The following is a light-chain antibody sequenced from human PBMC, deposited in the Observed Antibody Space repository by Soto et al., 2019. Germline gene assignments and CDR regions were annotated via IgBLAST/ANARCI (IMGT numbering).Light chain of an antibody. V-gene: IGKV3D-15*01. J-gene: IGKJ1*01. Sequence: EIVMTQSPATLSVSPGGRATLSCRASQSISDTLAWYQQKPGQAPRLLIYGASNRATGIPDRFSGSRSGPDFTLTISSLQPEDFATYYCQQSYSSPPTFGQGTKVDIK. CDR3: QQSYSSPPT. CDR2: GAS. CDR1: QSISDT.